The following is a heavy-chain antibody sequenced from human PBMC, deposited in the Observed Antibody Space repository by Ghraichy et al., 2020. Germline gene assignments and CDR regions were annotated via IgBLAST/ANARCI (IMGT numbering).Heavy chain of an antibody. Sequence: GGSLRLSCAASGFTFSIYWMSWVRQAPGKGLEWVANIKPDGSDKNYVDSVKGRFTISRDNAKNSLHLEMNGLRAEDTAVYYCARGGTGYLYDYWGQGTLVTVSS. CDR1: GFTFSIYW. CDR3: ARGGTGYLYDY. D-gene: IGHD3-9*01. J-gene: IGHJ4*02. V-gene: IGHV3-7*01. CDR2: IKPDGSDK.